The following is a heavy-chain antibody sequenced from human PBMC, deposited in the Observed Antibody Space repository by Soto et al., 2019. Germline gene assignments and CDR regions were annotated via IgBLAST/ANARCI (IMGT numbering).Heavy chain of an antibody. CDR2: IYYSGST. D-gene: IGHD5-18*01. CDR3: ARRGYSYGKGFDY. J-gene: IGHJ4*02. Sequence: SETLSLTCTDSGSSVSSGSYYWSWIRQPPGKGLEWIGYIYYSGSTNYNPSLKSRVTISVDTSKNQFSLKLSSVTAADTAVYYCARRGYSYGKGFDYWGQGTLVTVS. CDR1: GSSVSSGSYY. V-gene: IGHV4-61*01.